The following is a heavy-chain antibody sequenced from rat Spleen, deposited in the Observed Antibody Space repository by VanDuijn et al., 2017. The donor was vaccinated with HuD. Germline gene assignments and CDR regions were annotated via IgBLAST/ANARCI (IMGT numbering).Heavy chain of an antibody. Sequence: EVQLVESGGGLVQPGRSMKLSCAASGLSFSNYDMAWVRQAPTKGLEWVATISYDGSSTYYRDSVKGRFTISRDNAKSTLYLQMDSLRSEDTATYYCARPVDAWGQGVMVTVSS. V-gene: IGHV5-29*01. J-gene: IGHJ2*01. CDR3: ARPVDA. CDR2: ISYDGSST. CDR1: GLSFSNYD.